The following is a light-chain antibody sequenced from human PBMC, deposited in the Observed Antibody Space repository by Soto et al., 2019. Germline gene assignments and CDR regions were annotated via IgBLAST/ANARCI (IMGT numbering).Light chain of an antibody. CDR2: GAS. V-gene: IGKV3-20*01. CDR3: QQYGSTGT. CDR1: QSVSSSY. J-gene: IGKJ1*01. Sequence: EIVLTQSPGTLSLSLGERATLSCRASQSVSSSYLAWYQQKPGQAPRLLIYGASSRATGIPDRFSGSGSGKDFTLTISSLEHEDVAVYYCQQYGSTGTFGQGPEVDIK.